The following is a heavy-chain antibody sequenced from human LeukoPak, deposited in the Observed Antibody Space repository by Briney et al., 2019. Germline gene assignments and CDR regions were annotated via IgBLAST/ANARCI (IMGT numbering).Heavy chain of an antibody. J-gene: IGHJ4*02. D-gene: IGHD3-3*01. CDR3: ARERPYDF. Sequence: PGGSLRLSCAASGFTFSNYWMSWVRQAPGKGLERVANIKQDGSDKYYVDSVKGRFTISRDDAKNSLYLQMNSLRAEDTAVYYCARERPYDFWGQGTLVTVSS. CDR1: GFTFSNYW. V-gene: IGHV3-7*01. CDR2: IKQDGSDK.